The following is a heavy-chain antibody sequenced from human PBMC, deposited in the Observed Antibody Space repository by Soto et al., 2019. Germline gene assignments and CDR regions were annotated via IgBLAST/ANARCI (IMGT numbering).Heavy chain of an antibody. V-gene: IGHV4-4*02. Sequence: QVQLQESGPGLVKPSGTLSLTCAVSGDSISNSRWWTWVRQPPGKGLEWIGDIFHSGDTNYNPSLKSRVSISVAKSQNQFSLKVSSVTAADTAVYYCAYSTGWYRHDVWGQGTWVTVSS. J-gene: IGHJ3*01. D-gene: IGHD6-19*01. CDR1: GDSISNSRW. CDR3: AYSTGWYRHDV. CDR2: IFHSGDT.